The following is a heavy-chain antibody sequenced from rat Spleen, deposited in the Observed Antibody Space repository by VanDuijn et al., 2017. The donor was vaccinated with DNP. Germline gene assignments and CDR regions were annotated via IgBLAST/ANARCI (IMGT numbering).Heavy chain of an antibody. CDR3: TTDLGDY. CDR1: GFTFRNYN. Sequence: EVQLVESGGGLVQPGSSLKLSCVASGFTFRNYNMHWIRQAPKKGLEWIALNYYDSSNKYYADSVKGRFTISRDNAKSSLYLQMDSLRSEDTATYYCTTDLGDYWGQGVMVTVSS. J-gene: IGHJ2*01. CDR2: NYYDSSNK. V-gene: IGHV5-50*01. D-gene: IGHD5-1*01.